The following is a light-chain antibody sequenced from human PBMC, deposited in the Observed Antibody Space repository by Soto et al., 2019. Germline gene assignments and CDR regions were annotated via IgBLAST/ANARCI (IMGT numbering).Light chain of an antibody. CDR3: QQYNKWPQT. V-gene: IGKV3-15*01. CDR2: SAS. Sequence: VMTQSPSTLSVSPGGRATLSCRASQSISETLAWYQQKPGKAPRLLIYSASRGATGFPARFSGSGSGTEFTLTISSLQSEDLAVYHCQQYNKWPQTFGQGTKVDIK. CDR1: QSISET. J-gene: IGKJ1*01.